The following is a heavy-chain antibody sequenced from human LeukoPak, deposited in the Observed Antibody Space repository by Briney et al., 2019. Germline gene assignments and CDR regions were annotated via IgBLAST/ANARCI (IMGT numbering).Heavy chain of an antibody. CDR1: GGTFSSYA. CDR2: IIPIFGTA. Sequence: SVNVSCKASGGTFSSYAISWVRQAPGQGLEWMGGIIPIFGTANYAQKFQGRVTITADESTSTAYMELSSLRSEDTAVYYCASFMTPNRQLLHDYWGQGTLVTVSS. D-gene: IGHD2-2*01. J-gene: IGHJ4*02. V-gene: IGHV1-69*13. CDR3: ASFMTPNRQLLHDY.